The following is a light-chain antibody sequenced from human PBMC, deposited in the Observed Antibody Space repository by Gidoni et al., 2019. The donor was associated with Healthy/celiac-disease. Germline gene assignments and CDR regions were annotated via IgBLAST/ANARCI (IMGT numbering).Light chain of an antibody. Sequence: QSVLTQPPSVPGAPGQRVTISCTGSSSNIGAGYDVPRYQQLPGTAPKLLIYGNSNRPSGVPDRFSGSKSGTSASLAITGLQAEDEADYYCQSYDSSLSGREVFGGGTKLTVL. CDR2: GNS. CDR3: QSYDSSLSGREV. J-gene: IGLJ2*01. V-gene: IGLV1-40*01. CDR1: SSNIGAGYD.